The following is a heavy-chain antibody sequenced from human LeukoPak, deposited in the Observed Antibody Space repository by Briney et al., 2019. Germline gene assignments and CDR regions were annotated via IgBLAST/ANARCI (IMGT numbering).Heavy chain of an antibody. D-gene: IGHD3-22*01. CDR1: GGSISSSSYY. Sequence: SETLSLTCTVSGGSISSSSYYWGWIRQPPGKGLEWIGSIYYSGSTYYNPSLKSRVTISVDTSKNQFSLKLSSVTAADTAVYYCARRTDSSGYYYGNAFDIWGQGTMVTVSS. CDR3: ARRTDSSGYYYGNAFDI. J-gene: IGHJ3*02. V-gene: IGHV4-39*01. CDR2: IYYSGST.